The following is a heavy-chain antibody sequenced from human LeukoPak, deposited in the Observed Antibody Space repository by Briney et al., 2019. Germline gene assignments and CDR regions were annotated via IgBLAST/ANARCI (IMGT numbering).Heavy chain of an antibody. CDR2: ITYDGNNK. V-gene: IGHV3-30*18. Sequence: GGSLRLSCAASGFTFSSYAMSWVRQAPGKGLEWVAVITYDGNNKYYADSVKGRFTISRDNSKNTLYLQMNSLRAEDTAVYYCAKTKEGYIFYYYYGMDVWGQGTTVTVSS. J-gene: IGHJ6*02. CDR1: GFTFSSYA. CDR3: AKTKEGYIFYYYYGMDV. D-gene: IGHD5-24*01.